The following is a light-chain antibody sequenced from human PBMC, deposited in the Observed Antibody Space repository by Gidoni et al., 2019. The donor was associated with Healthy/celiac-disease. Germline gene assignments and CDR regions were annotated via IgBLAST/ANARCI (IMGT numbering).Light chain of an antibody. J-gene: IGLJ2*01. CDR1: SSTIGSNY. V-gene: IGLV1-47*01. Sequence: QSVLTQPPSASGTPGQRVTISCSGSSSTIGSNYVYWYQQPPGTAPKLLTYRNNQRPSGVPDRFSGSKSGTSASLAISGLRSEDEADYYCAAWDDSLSGVVFGGGTKLTVL. CDR3: AAWDDSLSGVV. CDR2: RNN.